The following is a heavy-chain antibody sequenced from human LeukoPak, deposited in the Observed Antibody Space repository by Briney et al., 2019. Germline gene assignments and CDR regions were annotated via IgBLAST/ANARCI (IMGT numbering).Heavy chain of an antibody. CDR2: INHSGST. CDR1: GGSFSGYY. CDR3: ARSRITIFGIDLYGMDV. D-gene: IGHD3-3*01. J-gene: IGHJ6*02. V-gene: IGHV4-34*01. Sequence: PSETLSLTCAVYGGSFSGYYWSWIRQPPGKGLEWIGEINHSGSTNYNPSFKSRVTISVDTSKNQFSLKLSSVTAADTAVYYCARSRITIFGIDLYGMDVWGQGTTVTVSS.